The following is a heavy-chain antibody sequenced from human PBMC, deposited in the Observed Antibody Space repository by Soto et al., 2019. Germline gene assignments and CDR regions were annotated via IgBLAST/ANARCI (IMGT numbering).Heavy chain of an antibody. J-gene: IGHJ4*02. CDR2: INHSGST. CDR3: ARAYSSSSGGGGY. V-gene: IGHV4-34*01. CDR1: GGSFSGYY. Sequence: QVQLQQWGAGLLKPSETLSLTCAVYGGSFSGYYWSWIRQPPGKGLEWIGEINHSGSTNYNPSLKSRVTISVDTSKNQFSLKLSSVTAADTAVYYCARAYSSSSGGGGYWGQGTLVTVSS. D-gene: IGHD6-6*01.